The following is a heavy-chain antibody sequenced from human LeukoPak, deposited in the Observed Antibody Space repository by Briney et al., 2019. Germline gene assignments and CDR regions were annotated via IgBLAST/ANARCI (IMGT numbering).Heavy chain of an antibody. J-gene: IGHJ4*02. V-gene: IGHV4-39*01. CDR2: IYYSGST. CDR1: GGSISSSSYY. CDR3: ASRIAVAGTAFDY. Sequence: SETLSLTCTVSGGSISSSSYYWGWIRQPPGKGLEWIGSIYYSGSTYYNPSLKSRVTISVDTSRNQFSLKLSSVTAADTAVYYCASRIAVAGTAFDYWGQGTQVTVSS. D-gene: IGHD6-19*01.